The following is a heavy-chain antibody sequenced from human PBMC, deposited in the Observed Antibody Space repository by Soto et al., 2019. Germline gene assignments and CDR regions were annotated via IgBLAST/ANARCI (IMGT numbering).Heavy chain of an antibody. V-gene: IGHV3-33*01. CDR3: ARIGTWALNFDY. CDR2: IWSDGSEK. D-gene: IGHD7-27*01. CDR1: GFTFSSYH. J-gene: IGHJ4*02. Sequence: AGGSLRLSCAASGFTFSSYHMHWVRQAPGKGLEWVAVIWSDGSEKYYANSVKGRFTISRDNSKNTLFLQMNSLRAEDTAVYYCARIGTWALNFDYWGQGTLVTVSS.